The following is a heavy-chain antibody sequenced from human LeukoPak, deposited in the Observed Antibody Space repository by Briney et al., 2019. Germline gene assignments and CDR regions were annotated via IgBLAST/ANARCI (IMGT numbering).Heavy chain of an antibody. CDR1: GYTFTGYY. D-gene: IGHD4-17*01. Sequence: ASVKVSCKASGYTFTGYYMHWVRQAPGQGLEWMGWINPNSGGTNYAQKFQGRVTMTRDTSISTAYMELSRLRSDDTAVYYCATLASMTTVTHFDYWGQGTLVTVSS. CDR3: ATLASMTTVTHFDY. CDR2: INPNSGGT. J-gene: IGHJ4*02. V-gene: IGHV1-2*02.